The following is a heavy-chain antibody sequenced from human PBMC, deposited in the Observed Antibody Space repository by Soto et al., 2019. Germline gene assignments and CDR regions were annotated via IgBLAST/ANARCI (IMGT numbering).Heavy chain of an antibody. J-gene: IGHJ4*02. CDR2: ISFDGINQ. D-gene: IGHD2-15*01. Sequence: QVQLVESGGRVVQPGTSLRLSCAVSGFTFRNYAMHRVRQAPGTGMEWVAVISFDGINQFYADSVKGRFIISREDSRNTMYLEMNSLRTEDTAVYYCARDEFEGSGRNSGFDHWGRGTLVAVSS. CDR3: ARDEFEGSGRNSGFDH. CDR1: GFTFRNYA. V-gene: IGHV3-30-3*01.